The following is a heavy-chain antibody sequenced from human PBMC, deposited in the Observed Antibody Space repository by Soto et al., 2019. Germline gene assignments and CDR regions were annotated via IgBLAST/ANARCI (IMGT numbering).Heavy chain of an antibody. Sequence: EGQLVESGGGLVQPGESLRLSCAASGFTFSSYWMHWVRQAPGKGLVWVSRINSDGSTTSYADSVRGRFTISRDNTKNTLYLQMYSLRAEDTAVYYCTRAVAYNYGYTYWGQGSLVTVSS. CDR1: GFTFSSYW. V-gene: IGHV3-74*01. D-gene: IGHD5-18*01. CDR2: INSDGSTT. J-gene: IGHJ4*02. CDR3: TRAVAYNYGYTY.